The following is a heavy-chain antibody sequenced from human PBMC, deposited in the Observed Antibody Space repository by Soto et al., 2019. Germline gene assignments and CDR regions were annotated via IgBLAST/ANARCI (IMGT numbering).Heavy chain of an antibody. CDR3: AKDRHSGITEGLLWYFDL. CDR1: GFTFSSYG. J-gene: IGHJ2*01. D-gene: IGHD1-20*01. Sequence: QVQLVESGGGVVQPGRSLRLSCAASGFTFSSYGMHWVRQAPGKGLEWVAVISYDGSNKYYADSVKGRFTISRDNSKNTLYLQMNSLRAEETAVYYGAKDRHSGITEGLLWYFDLWGRGTLVTVSS. V-gene: IGHV3-30*18. CDR2: ISYDGSNK.